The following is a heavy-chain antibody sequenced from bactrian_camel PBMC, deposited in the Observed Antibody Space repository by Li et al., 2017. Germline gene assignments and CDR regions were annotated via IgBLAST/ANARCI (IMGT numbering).Heavy chain of an antibody. D-gene: IGHD5*01. CDR2: IDSDGDTT. V-gene: IGHV3S25*01. Sequence: QLVESGGGSVQAGGSLRLSCSVSGLADKSRACMAWFRQAPGQEREGVATIDSDGDTTYPDSVKGRFTISKDSRKNSVNLQMTRLSQEDSAVYYCAANPDYGYCGDGYWAYTSWGEGTQVTVS. J-gene: IGHJ4*01. CDR3: AANPDYGYCGDGYWAYTS. CDR1: GLADKSRAC.